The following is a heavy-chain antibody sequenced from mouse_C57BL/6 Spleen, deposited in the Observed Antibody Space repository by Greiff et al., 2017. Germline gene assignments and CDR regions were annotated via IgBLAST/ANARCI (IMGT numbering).Heavy chain of an antibody. CDR1: GYTFTSYW. Sequence: VQLQQPGAELVKPGASVKLSCKASGYTFTSYWMHWVKQRPGQGLEWIGMIHPNSGSTNYNEKFKSKATLTVDKSSSTAYMQLSSLTSEDSAVXYCARDGSSYDWYFDVWGTGTTVTVSS. CDR3: ARDGSSYDWYFDV. CDR2: IHPNSGST. D-gene: IGHD1-1*01. J-gene: IGHJ1*03. V-gene: IGHV1-64*01.